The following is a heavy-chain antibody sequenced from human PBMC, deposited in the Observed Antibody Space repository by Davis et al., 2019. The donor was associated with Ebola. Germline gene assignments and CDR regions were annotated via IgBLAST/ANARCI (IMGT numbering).Heavy chain of an antibody. CDR2: INSDGSST. V-gene: IGHV3-74*01. Sequence: GESLKISCAASGFTFSSYWMHWVRQAPGKGLVWVSRINSDGSSTSYADSVKGRFTISRDNSKNTLYLQMNSLRAEDTAVYYCARAYSSSSRGYYYYGMDVWGQGTTVTVSS. J-gene: IGHJ6*02. CDR1: GFTFSSYW. D-gene: IGHD6-6*01. CDR3: ARAYSSSSRGYYYYGMDV.